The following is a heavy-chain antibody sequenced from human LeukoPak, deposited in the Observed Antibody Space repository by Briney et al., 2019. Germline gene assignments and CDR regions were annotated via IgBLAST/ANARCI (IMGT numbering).Heavy chain of an antibody. CDR2: INSDGSST. CDR3: ARGDRELGYCNNGVCPRYYYYYMDV. V-gene: IGHV3-74*01. J-gene: IGHJ6*03. CDR1: GFTFSSYW. Sequence: GGSLRLSCAASGFTFSSYWMRWVRQAPGKGLVWVSRINSDGSSTSYADSVTGPFTISRDNAKNTLYMQMTSLRAEDTAEYYCARGDRELGYCNNGVCPRYYYYYMDVWGKGTTVTVSS. D-gene: IGHD2-8*01.